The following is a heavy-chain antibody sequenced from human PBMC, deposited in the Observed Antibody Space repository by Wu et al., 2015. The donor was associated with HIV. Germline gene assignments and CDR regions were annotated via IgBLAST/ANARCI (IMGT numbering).Heavy chain of an antibody. V-gene: IGHV1-2*02. CDR1: GYTFTGYY. CDR3: VRDRSRLNFYMDV. D-gene: IGHD3-16*01. Sequence: QVQLVQSGAELRKPGASVKVSCKASGYTFTGYYMHWVRQAPGQGLEWMGWINPNSGATNYAQNFQGRVTMTRDTSISTAYMELSRLRSDDTAVYYCVRDRSRLNFYMDVWGKGATVTVSS. J-gene: IGHJ6*03. CDR2: INPNSGAT.